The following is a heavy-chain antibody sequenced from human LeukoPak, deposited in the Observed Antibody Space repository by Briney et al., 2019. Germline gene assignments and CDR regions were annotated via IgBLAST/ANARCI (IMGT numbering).Heavy chain of an antibody. CDR3: ARGAGTSGGCWSSPPSHFDC. CDR1: GFSVGSND. V-gene: IGHV3-66*01. J-gene: IGHJ4*02. Sequence: GGSLRLSCAASGFSVGSNDINWVRQAPGKGLEWVSVIYSGGRTYYADSVKGRFTISRDSSENTLHLQINSLRAEDTAVYYCARGAGTSGGCWSSPPSHFDCWGQGTLVTVSS. D-gene: IGHD1-26*01. CDR2: IYSGGRT.